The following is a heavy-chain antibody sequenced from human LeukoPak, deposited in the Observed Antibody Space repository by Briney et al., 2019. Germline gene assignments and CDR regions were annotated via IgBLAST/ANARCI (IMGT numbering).Heavy chain of an antibody. D-gene: IGHD3-16*01. J-gene: IGHJ6*03. CDR1: GGSISSYY. V-gene: IGHV4-59*08. CDR3: ARHVGGYYYYYYMDV. CDR2: IYHSGST. Sequence: SETLSLTCTVSGGSISSYYWSWIRQPPGKGLEWIGYIYHSGSTNCDPSLKSRVTISVDTSKNQFSLKLSSVTAADTTVYYCARHVGGYYYYYYMDVWGKGTTVTISS.